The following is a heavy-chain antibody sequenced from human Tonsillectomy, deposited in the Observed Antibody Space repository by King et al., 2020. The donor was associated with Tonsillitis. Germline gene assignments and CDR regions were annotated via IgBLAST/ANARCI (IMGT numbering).Heavy chain of an antibody. V-gene: IGHV3-30*04. CDR2: ISYDGSNK. CDR3: ARVGFFQTGAAFDI. D-gene: IGHD1-14*01. J-gene: IGHJ3*02. Sequence: VQLVESGGGVVQPGRSLRLSCAASGFTFSSYAMHWVRQAPGKGLEWVAVISYDGSNKYYADSVKGRFTISRDNPKNTLYLQMNSLRAEDTAVYYCARVGFFQTGAAFDIWGQGTMVTVSS. CDR1: GFTFSSYA.